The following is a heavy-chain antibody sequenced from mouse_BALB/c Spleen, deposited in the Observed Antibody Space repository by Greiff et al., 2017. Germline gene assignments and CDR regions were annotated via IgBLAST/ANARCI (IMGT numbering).Heavy chain of an antibody. J-gene: IGHJ3*01. CDR2: IDPANGNT. V-gene: IGHV14-3*02. D-gene: IGHD3-1*01. CDR3: ARGRGPAGFAD. CDR1: GFNIKDTY. Sequence: VQLQHSGAELVKPGASVKLSCTASGFNIKDTYMHWVKQRPEQGLEWIGRIDPANGNTTYDPKFQGKATITADTSSNTAYLQLSSLTSEDTAVDDCARGRGPAGFADWGQGTLGTVAA.